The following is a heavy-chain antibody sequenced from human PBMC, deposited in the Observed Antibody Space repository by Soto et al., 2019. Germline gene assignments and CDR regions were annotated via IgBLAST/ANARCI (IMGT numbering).Heavy chain of an antibody. CDR3: ATSLVTSRARVDY. CDR2: IYYTGST. V-gene: IGHV4-31*03. Sequence: LSLTCTVSGGSIYTGGFYWSWIRQLPGKGLEWLGYIYYTGSTQYTPSLKSRLSISTDTSDDQFSLRLNSVTAADTAVYYCATSLVTSRARVDYWGQGTPVTVSS. CDR1: GGSIYTGGFY. D-gene: IGHD1-26*01. J-gene: IGHJ4*02.